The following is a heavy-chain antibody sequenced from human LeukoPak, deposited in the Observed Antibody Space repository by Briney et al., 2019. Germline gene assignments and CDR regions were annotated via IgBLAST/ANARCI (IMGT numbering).Heavy chain of an antibody. CDR3: AKHMGSSSGYYFPD. J-gene: IGHJ4*02. CDR1: GFTFNSYA. D-gene: IGHD3-22*01. Sequence: PGGSLRLSCAASGFTFNSYAMGWVRQAPGKGLEWVSTIPSSGGSTYYADSVKGRFTISRDNSKNTLHVQMNSLRAEDTAVYYCAKHMGSSSGYYFPDWGQGTLVTVSS. CDR2: IPSSGGST. V-gene: IGHV3-23*01.